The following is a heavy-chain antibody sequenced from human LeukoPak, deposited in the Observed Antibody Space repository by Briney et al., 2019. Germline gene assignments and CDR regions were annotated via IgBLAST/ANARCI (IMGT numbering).Heavy chain of an antibody. D-gene: IGHD1-26*01. CDR3: ARGQVLSGYSGSYFVY. Sequence: SDTLSLTCAVSGGSFSGYYWSWIRQPPGKGLEWIGEINHSGSTNYNPSLMRRVTISVDTSKNQFSLKLSSVTAADTAVYYCARGQVLSGYSGSYFVYWGQGTLVSVSS. V-gene: IGHV4-34*01. J-gene: IGHJ4*02. CDR2: INHSGST. CDR1: GGSFSGYY.